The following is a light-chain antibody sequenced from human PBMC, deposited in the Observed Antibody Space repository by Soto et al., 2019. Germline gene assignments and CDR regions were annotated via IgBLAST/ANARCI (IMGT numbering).Light chain of an antibody. CDR1: HNIERW. CDR2: DAT. J-gene: IGKJ1*01. Sequence: IQMTQSPSTLSASVGDRVTITCRASHNIERWMAWYQQKRGRAPSLLIFDATTLHSGVPSRFSGGGSGTEFTLTINGPQPDDFATYYCQQFAKSSTFGQGTTVEIK. CDR3: QQFAKSST. V-gene: IGKV1-5*01.